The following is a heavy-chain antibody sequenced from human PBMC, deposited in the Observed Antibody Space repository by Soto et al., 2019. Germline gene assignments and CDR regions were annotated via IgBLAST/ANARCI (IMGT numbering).Heavy chain of an antibody. J-gene: IGHJ6*02. D-gene: IGHD3-22*01. Sequence: SETLSLTCTVSGGSLSSGGYYWSWIRQHPGKGLEWIGYIYYSGSTYYNPSLKSRVTISVDTSKNQFSLKLSSVTAADTAVYYCARVLTTGYYYYGMDVWGQGTTVTVSS. CDR1: GGSLSSGGYY. CDR3: ARVLTTGYYYYGMDV. V-gene: IGHV4-31*03. CDR2: IYYSGST.